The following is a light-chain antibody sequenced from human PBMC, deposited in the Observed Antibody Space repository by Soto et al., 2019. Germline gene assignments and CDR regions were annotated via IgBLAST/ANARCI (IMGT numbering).Light chain of an antibody. CDR3: QVWDSSTLWV. J-gene: IGLJ3*02. V-gene: IGLV3-9*01. CDR2: RDI. Sequence: SYELTQPLSVSVALGQTARITCGGNNIGSKNVHWYQQKPGQAPVLVIYRDINRPSGIPERFSGSNSGNTATLTISRAQAGDEADYYCQVWDSSTLWVFGGGTKVTVL. CDR1: NIGSKN.